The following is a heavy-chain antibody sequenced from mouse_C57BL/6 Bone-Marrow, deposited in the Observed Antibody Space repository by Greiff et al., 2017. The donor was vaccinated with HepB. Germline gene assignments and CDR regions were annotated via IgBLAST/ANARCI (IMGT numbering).Heavy chain of an antibody. D-gene: IGHD2-4*01. CDR1: GFTFSSYG. Sequence: EVQLQQSGGDLVKPGGSLKLSCAASGFTFSSYGMSWVRQTPDKRLEWVATISSGGSYTYYPDSVKGRFTISRDNAKNTLYLQMSSLKSEDTAMYYCARQGLRRRFAYWGQGTLVTVSA. V-gene: IGHV5-6*01. J-gene: IGHJ3*01. CDR2: ISSGGSYT. CDR3: ARQGLRRRFAY.